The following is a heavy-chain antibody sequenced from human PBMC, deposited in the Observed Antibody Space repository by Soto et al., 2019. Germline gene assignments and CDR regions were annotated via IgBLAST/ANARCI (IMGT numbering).Heavy chain of an antibody. D-gene: IGHD6-13*01. J-gene: IGHJ6*04. Sequence: GGSLRLSCAASGFTVSSNYMNWVRQAPGKGLEWVSVIFGGGSTYYADSVKGRFTISRHSSKNTLYLQMNSLRAEDTAVYYCASRSSWDHADLDVWGKGTTVTVSS. CDR2: IFGGGST. CDR3: ASRSSWDHADLDV. V-gene: IGHV3-53*04. CDR1: GFTVSSNY.